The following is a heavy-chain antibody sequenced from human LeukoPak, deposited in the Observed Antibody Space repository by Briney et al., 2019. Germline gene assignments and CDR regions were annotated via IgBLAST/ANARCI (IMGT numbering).Heavy chain of an antibody. J-gene: IGHJ4*02. CDR3: ARDMGGYYYDILTGYSWDY. V-gene: IGHV3-48*03. CDR1: GFTLSSYE. CDR2: ISSSGSTI. Sequence: GGSLRLSCAASGFTLSSYEMNWVRQAPGKGLEWVSYISSSGSTIYYADSVKGRFTISRDNAKNSLYLQMNSLRAEDTAVYYCARDMGGYYYDILTGYSWDYWGQGTLVTVSS. D-gene: IGHD3-9*01.